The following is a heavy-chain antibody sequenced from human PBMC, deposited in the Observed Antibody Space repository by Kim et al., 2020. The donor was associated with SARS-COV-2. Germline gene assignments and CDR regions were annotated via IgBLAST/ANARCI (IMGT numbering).Heavy chain of an antibody. J-gene: IGHJ3*02. D-gene: IGHD2-2*01. V-gene: IGHV3-7*01. CDR2: K. Sequence: KYYVDSVKGRFTISRDNAKNSLYLQMNSLRAEDTAVYYCARPDAQGAFDIWGQGTMVTVSS. CDR3: ARPDAQGAFDI.